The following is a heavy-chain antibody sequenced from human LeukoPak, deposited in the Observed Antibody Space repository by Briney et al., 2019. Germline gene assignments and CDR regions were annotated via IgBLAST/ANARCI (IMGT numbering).Heavy chain of an antibody. CDR1: GGSISSYY. Sequence: SETLSLTCTVSGGSISSYYWSWIRQPPGKGLEWIGYIYYSGSTNYNPSLKSRVTISVDTSKNQFSLKLRSVTAADTAVYYCARDYRDDVLTGPAYWGQGTLVTVSS. CDR3: ARDYRDDVLTGPAY. J-gene: IGHJ4*02. CDR2: IYYSGST. V-gene: IGHV4-59*12. D-gene: IGHD3-9*01.